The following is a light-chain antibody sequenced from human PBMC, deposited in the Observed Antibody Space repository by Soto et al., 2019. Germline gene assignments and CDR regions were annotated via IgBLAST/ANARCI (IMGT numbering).Light chain of an antibody. CDR2: GAS. CDR3: QLGG. J-gene: IGKJ1*01. V-gene: IGKV3-20*01. CDR1: QPIVATY. Sequence: EIVLTQSPGSLSLSPGERATLSCRASQPIVATYLAWYQQKLGQAPRLLIYGASSRASGIPDRFSGGGSGTDFALTITRLAPEDSAVYYCQLGGFGQGTKVEIQ.